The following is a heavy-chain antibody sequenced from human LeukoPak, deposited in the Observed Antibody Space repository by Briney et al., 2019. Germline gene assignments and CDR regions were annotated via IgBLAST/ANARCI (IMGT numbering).Heavy chain of an antibody. V-gene: IGHV4-34*01. CDR1: GGSISSYY. J-gene: IGHJ4*02. D-gene: IGHD3-22*01. CDR3: ARWYYDSSI. CDR2: INHSGST. Sequence: SETLSLTCTVSGGSISSYYWSWIRQPPGKGLEWIGEINHSGSTNYNPPLKSRVTISVDTSKNQFSLKLSSVTAADTAVYYCARWYYDSSIWGQGTLVTVSS.